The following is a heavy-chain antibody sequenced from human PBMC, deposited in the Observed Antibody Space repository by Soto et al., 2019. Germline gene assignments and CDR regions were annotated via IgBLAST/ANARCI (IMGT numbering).Heavy chain of an antibody. CDR2: IIPIFGTA. D-gene: IGHD3-10*01. J-gene: IGHJ6*02. CDR1: GGTFSSYA. Sequence: SVKVSCKAFGGTFSSYAISWVRQAPGQGLEWMGGIIPIFGTANYAQKYQGRVTITADESTSTAYMELSSLRSEDTAVYYCARVRRVVRGADYYYGMDVWGQGTTVTVSS. CDR3: ARVRRVVRGADYYYGMDV. V-gene: IGHV1-69*13.